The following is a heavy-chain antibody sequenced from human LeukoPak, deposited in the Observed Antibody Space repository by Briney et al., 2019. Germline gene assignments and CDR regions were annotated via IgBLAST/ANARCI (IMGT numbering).Heavy chain of an antibody. V-gene: IGHV4-30-4*08. CDR1: GGSISSGDYY. CDR3: ASSIFGVVNFDY. CDR2: IYYSGST. Sequence: PSETLSLTCTVSGGSISSGDYYWSWIRQPPGKGLEWIGYIYYSGSTYYNPSLKSRVTISVDTSKNQFSLKPSSVTAADTAVYYCASSIFGVVNFDYWGQGTLVTVSS. D-gene: IGHD3-3*01. J-gene: IGHJ4*02.